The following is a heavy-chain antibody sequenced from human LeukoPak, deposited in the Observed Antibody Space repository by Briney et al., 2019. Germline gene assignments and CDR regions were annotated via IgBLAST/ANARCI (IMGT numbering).Heavy chain of an antibody. Sequence: SETLSLTCTVSGGSISSSSYYWGWIRQPPGKGLEWIGSIYYSGSTYYNPSLKSRVTISVDTSKNQFSLKLSSVTAADTAVYYCARHFPFFGEPPYYFDYWGQGTLVTVSS. CDR2: IYYSGST. V-gene: IGHV4-39*01. CDR3: ARHFPFFGEPPYYFDY. J-gene: IGHJ4*02. D-gene: IGHD3-10*01. CDR1: GGSISSSSYY.